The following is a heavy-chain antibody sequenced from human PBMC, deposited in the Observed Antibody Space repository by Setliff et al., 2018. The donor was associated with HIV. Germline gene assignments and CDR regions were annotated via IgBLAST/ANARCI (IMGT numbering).Heavy chain of an antibody. J-gene: IGHJ3*02. CDR3: ARRPYYDSWSGHQAFDI. V-gene: IGHV5-51*01. Sequence: GESLKISCKGSGYSLTTYWIGWVRQMPGKGLEWMGIIYPYDSDTRYSPSFQGQVIISADKSISTAYVQWSGLKASDTAMYYCARRPYYDSWSGHQAFDIWGQGTMVT. CDR1: GYSLTTYW. D-gene: IGHD3-3*01. CDR2: IYPYDSDT.